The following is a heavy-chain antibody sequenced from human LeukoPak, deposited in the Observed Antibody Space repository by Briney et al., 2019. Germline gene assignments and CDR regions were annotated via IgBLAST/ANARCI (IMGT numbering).Heavy chain of an antibody. CDR1: GFTFSSYA. CDR2: IRYDGSNK. J-gene: IGHJ4*02. V-gene: IGHV3-30*02. Sequence: GGSLRLSCAASGFTFSSYAMYWVRQAPGKGLEWVAFIRYDGSNKYYADSVKGRFTISRDNSKNTLYLQMNSLRAEDTAVYYCAKDSAPSNVRGVLIPPHYWGQGTLVTVSS. CDR3: AKDSAPSNVRGVLIPPHY. D-gene: IGHD3-10*01.